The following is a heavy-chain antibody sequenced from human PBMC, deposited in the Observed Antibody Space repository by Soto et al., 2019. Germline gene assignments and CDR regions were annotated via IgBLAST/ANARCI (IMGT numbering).Heavy chain of an antibody. Sequence: SETLSLTCTVSGGSISGYYRSWLRQPPGKGLEWIGYMYNIGSTNYNPSLRSRVTMSIDTSQEQFSLKLTSVTATDTAVYYCARHVNLPLAGTGFDFWGRGTLVTVSS. CDR1: GGSISGYY. V-gene: IGHV4-59*08. J-gene: IGHJ4*02. D-gene: IGHD6-19*01. CDR2: MYNIGST. CDR3: ARHVNLPLAGTGFDF.